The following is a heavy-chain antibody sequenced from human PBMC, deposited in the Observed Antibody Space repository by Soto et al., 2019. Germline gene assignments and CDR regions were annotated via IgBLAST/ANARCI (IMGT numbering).Heavy chain of an antibody. CDR3: ASRFPKHPEFLYFDY. J-gene: IGHJ4*02. CDR2: FDPEDGET. D-gene: IGHD2-21*01. Sequence: ASVKVSCKVSGYTLTELSMHWVRQAPGKGLEWMGGFDPEDGETIYAQKFQGRVTMTEDTSTDTAYMELSSLRSEDTAVYYCASRFPKHPEFLYFDYWGQGTLVTVSS. CDR1: GYTLTELS. V-gene: IGHV1-24*01.